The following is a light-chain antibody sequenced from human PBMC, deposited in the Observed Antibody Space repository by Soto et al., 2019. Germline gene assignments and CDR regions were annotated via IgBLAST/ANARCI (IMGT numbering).Light chain of an antibody. CDR3: QQYGNSLYT. J-gene: IGKJ2*01. Sequence: EIVLTQSPGTLSLSPGERATLSCRASQSVSSSYLVWYQQKAGQAPRLLIYGASGRATGIPDRFSGSGCGTDFTLSISRLEPEDFAVYYCQQYGNSLYTFGQGTNLEIK. CDR1: QSVSSSY. CDR2: GAS. V-gene: IGKV3-20*01.